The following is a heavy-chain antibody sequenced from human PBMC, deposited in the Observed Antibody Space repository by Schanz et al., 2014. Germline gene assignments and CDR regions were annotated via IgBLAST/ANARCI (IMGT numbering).Heavy chain of an antibody. J-gene: IGHJ6*02. Sequence: EVQLVTSGGDLVQPGGSLRLSCAASGFTFNTSWFHWVRQPPGKGLLWVSRVSRDGSETTYVDSVRGRFTISRDTAKNTVFLQINNLRAEDTAVYYCARGASRDYFAMDVWGQGTTVTVSS. V-gene: IGHV3-74*01. CDR2: VSRDGSET. CDR3: ARGASRDYFAMDV. CDR1: GFTFNTSW.